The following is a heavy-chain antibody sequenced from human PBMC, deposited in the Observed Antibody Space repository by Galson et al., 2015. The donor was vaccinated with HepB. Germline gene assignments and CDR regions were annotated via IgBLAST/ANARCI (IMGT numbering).Heavy chain of an antibody. CDR1: GGTFSSYA. CDR3: ARCITMIVVGFDAFDI. V-gene: IGHV1-69*01. Sequence: QSGAEVKKPGESLRISCKASGGTFSSYAISWVRQAPGQGLEWMGGIIPIFGTANYAQKFQGRVTITADESTSTAYMELSSLRSEDTAVYYCARCITMIVVGFDAFDIWGQGTMVTVSS. J-gene: IGHJ3*02. CDR2: IIPIFGTA. D-gene: IGHD3-22*01.